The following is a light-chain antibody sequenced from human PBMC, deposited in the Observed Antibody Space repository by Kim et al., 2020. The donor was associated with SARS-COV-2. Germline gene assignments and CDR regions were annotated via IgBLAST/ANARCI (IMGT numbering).Light chain of an antibody. Sequence: SASVADRVTITCRADQSISNYLAWFQQKPGKVPKRLIYAGSRLQSGVPSRFSGSGSGTEFTLTISSLQPEDSATYYCLQHNSHPYTFGQGTKLEI. CDR3: LQHNSHPYT. V-gene: IGKV1-17*03. CDR1: QSISNY. J-gene: IGKJ2*01. CDR2: AGS.